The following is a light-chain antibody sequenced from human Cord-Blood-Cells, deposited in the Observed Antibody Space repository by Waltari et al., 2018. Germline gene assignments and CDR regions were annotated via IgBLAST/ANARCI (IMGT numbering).Light chain of an antibody. CDR3: SSYTSSSTLV. J-gene: IGLJ3*02. Sequence: QSALTQPASVSGSPGQSITISCTGPSSDVGGYNYVSWYQQHPGKAPKPLIYDVSNPTSGVSNRFSGSKSSNTASLTISGLQAEDEADYYCSSYTSSSTLVFGGGTKLTVL. V-gene: IGLV2-14*03. CDR1: SSDVGGYNY. CDR2: DVS.